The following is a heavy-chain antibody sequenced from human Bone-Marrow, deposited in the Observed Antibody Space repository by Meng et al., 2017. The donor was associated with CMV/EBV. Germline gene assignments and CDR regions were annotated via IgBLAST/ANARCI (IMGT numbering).Heavy chain of an antibody. CDR3: AKDAFYSIGMDV. D-gene: IGHD3-3*02. CDR2: IRYDGSNK. J-gene: IGHJ6*01. Sequence: GESLKISCAASGFTFSSYGMHWVRQAPGKGLEWVAFIRYDGSNKYYADSVKGRFTISRDNSKNTLYLQMNSLRAEDTAVYYCAKDAFYSIGMDVWGQGNTVNVAS. V-gene: IGHV3-30*02. CDR1: GFTFSSYG.